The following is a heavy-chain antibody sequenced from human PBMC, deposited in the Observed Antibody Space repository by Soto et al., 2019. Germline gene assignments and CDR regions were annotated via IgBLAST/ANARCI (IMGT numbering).Heavy chain of an antibody. V-gene: IGHV3-23*01. D-gene: IGHD6-19*01. J-gene: IGHJ4*02. CDR2: ISGSGDST. CDR1: GFTFSTYA. Sequence: EVQLLESGGGLVQPGGSLRLSCAASGFTFSTYAMIWVRQAPGKGLEWVSGISGSGDSTYYADSVKGRFTVSRDNSKNTLYLQMNSLRAEETAVFYCAKERSSGWSFDYWGQGTLVTVSS. CDR3: AKERSSGWSFDY.